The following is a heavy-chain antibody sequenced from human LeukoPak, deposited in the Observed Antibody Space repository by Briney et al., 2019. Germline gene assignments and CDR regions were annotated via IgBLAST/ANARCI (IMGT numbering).Heavy chain of an antibody. CDR1: GYSISSGYY. CDR3: ARRAGGYSHPYDY. CDR2: ISSSSSYI. J-gene: IGHJ4*02. V-gene: IGHV3-21*04. Sequence: PSETLSLTCTVSGYSISSGYYWGWIRQPPGKGLEWVSSISSSSSYIYYADSVKGRFTISRDNAKNSLYLQMNSLRAEDTAVYYCARRAGGYSHPYDYWGQGILVTVSS. D-gene: IGHD4-23*01.